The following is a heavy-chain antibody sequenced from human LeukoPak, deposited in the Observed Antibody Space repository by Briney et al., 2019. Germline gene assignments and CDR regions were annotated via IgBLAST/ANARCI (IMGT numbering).Heavy chain of an antibody. D-gene: IGHD2-21*02. CDR1: GFSFSSYG. V-gene: IGHV3-30*02. J-gene: IGHJ4*02. CDR3: AREVGGAYCGGDCYSGVY. Sequence: GGSLRLSCAASGFSFSSYGMHWVRQAPGKGLEWVAFIRYDGNIKHNADSVKGRFTISRDNAKNSLYLQMNSLRAEDTAVYYCAREVGGAYCGGDCYSGVYWGQGTLVTVSS. CDR2: IRYDGNIK.